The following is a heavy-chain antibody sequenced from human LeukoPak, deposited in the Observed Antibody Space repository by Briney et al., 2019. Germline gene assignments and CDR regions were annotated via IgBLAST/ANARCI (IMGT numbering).Heavy chain of an antibody. V-gene: IGHV3-11*01. Sequence: GGSLRLSCAASGFIFSDYYMTWIRQGPGKGLEWVAHIDVRGDSILYADSVKGRFTISRDSAKNSLYLQMNSLRVEDTAVYYCAREDNVWNLLYNYYMDVWGKGTTVTVSS. D-gene: IGHD1-1*01. CDR2: IDVRGDSI. CDR3: AREDNVWNLLYNYYMDV. J-gene: IGHJ6*03. CDR1: GFIFSDYY.